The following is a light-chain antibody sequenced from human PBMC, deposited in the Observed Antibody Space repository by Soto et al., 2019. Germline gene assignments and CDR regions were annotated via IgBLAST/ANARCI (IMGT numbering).Light chain of an antibody. Sequence: QTVVTQEPSFSVSPGGTVTLTCGLSSGSVSTSYYPSWYQQTPGQAPRTLMHSSNTRSSGVPDRFSGSILGNKAALTITGAQADDEADYYCALYLGSGIGVFGGGTQLTVL. J-gene: IGLJ3*02. CDR3: ALYLGSGIGV. CDR1: SGSVSTSYY. V-gene: IGLV8-61*01. CDR2: SSN.